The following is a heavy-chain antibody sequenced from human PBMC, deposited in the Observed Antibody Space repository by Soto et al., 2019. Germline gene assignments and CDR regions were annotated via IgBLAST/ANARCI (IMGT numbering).Heavy chain of an antibody. Sequence: SGPTLVNPXQTLTLTCTFSGFSLSTSGMCVSWIRQPPGKALEWLALIDWDDDKYYSTSLKTRLTISKDTSKNQVVLTMTNMDPVDTATYYCARTSSSYYYYGMDVWGQGTTVTVSS. J-gene: IGHJ6*02. CDR3: ARTSSSYYYYGMDV. CDR2: IDWDDDK. D-gene: IGHD6-6*01. V-gene: IGHV2-70*01. CDR1: GFSLSTSGMC.